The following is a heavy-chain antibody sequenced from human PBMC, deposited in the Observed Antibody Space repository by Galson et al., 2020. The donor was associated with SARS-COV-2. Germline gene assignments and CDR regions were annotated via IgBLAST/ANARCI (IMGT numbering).Heavy chain of an antibody. J-gene: IGHJ6*02. Sequence: ASVTVPCQASGYSLITYGISWVRQAPGHGLEWMGWINTYNDNTNYAQKFQGRVTVTTDTSTNTAYMELRSLTSDDTAVYYCAREDLYFYDSNGNDYYYGMDVWGQGTTVTVSS. D-gene: IGHD3-22*01. CDR3: AREDLYFYDSNGNDYYYGMDV. CDR2: INTYNDNT. CDR1: GYSLITYG. V-gene: IGHV1-18*04.